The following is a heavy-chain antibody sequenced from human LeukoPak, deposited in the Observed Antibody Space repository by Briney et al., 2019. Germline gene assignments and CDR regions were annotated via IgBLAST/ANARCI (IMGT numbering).Heavy chain of an antibody. CDR3: ARGRGPSIAARRYYYYYMDV. J-gene: IGHJ6*03. CDR2: IYHSGST. V-gene: IGHV4-38-2*02. CDR1: GYSISSGYY. D-gene: IGHD6-6*01. Sequence: ASETLSLTCTVSGYSISSGYYWGWIRQPPGKGLEWVGSIYHSGSTNYNPSLKSRVTISVDTSKNQFSLKLSSVTAADTAVYYCARGRGPSIAARRYYYYYMDVWGKGTTVTVSS.